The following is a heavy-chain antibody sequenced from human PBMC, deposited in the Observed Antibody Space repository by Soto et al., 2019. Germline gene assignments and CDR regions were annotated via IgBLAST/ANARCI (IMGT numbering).Heavy chain of an antibody. CDR2: IIPIFGTA. CDR1: GGTFSSYA. J-gene: IGHJ4*02. V-gene: IGHV1-69*12. CDR3: ARENADYGAGVLYYFDY. Sequence: QVQLVQSGAEVKKPGSSVKVSCKASGGTFSSYAISWVRQAPGQGLEWMGGIIPIFGTANYAQKFQGRVTITAXXSXSXXYMELSSLRSEDTAVYYCARENADYGAGVLYYFDYWGQGTLVTVSS. D-gene: IGHD4-17*01.